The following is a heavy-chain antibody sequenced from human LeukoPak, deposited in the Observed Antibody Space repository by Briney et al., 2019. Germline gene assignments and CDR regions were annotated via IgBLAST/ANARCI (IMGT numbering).Heavy chain of an antibody. CDR2: VSGTSEYI. CDR3: ARRYSSGWYSDY. Sequence: GGSLRLSCAASGFSFSTYSMIWVRQAPGKGLEWVSSVSGTSEYIYYADSVRGRLTISRDNAKNTVYLQMNSLRAEDTAVYYCARRYSSGWYSDYWGQGTLVTVSS. V-gene: IGHV3-21*06. J-gene: IGHJ4*02. CDR1: GFSFSTYS. D-gene: IGHD6-19*01.